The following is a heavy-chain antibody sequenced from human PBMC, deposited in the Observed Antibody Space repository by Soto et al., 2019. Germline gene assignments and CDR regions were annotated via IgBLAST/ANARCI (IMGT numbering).Heavy chain of an antibody. CDR1: GYTFASYY. CDR2: INPSGGST. CDR3: ARDDYYDSSGYPPPYYGMDV. D-gene: IGHD3-22*01. J-gene: IGHJ6*02. V-gene: IGHV1-46*01. Sequence: ASVKVSCKASGYTFASYYRHWVRQAPGQGLEWMGIINPSGGSTSYAQKFQGRVTMTRDTSTSTVYMELSSLRSEDTAVYYCARDDYYDSSGYPPPYYGMDVWGQGTTVTVSS.